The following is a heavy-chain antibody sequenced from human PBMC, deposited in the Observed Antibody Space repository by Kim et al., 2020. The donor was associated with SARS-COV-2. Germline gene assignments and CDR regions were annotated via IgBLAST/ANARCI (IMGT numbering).Heavy chain of an antibody. CDR3: AGSVVRGVMEVYYYYYGMDV. Sequence: SETLSLTCTVSGGSISSYYWSWIRQPPGKGLEWIGYIYYSGSTNYNPSLKSRVTISVDTSKNQFSLKLSSVTAADTAVYYCAGSVVRGVMEVYYYYYGMDVWGQGTTVTVSS. CDR1: GGSISSYY. J-gene: IGHJ6*02. V-gene: IGHV4-59*08. D-gene: IGHD3-10*01. CDR2: IYYSGST.